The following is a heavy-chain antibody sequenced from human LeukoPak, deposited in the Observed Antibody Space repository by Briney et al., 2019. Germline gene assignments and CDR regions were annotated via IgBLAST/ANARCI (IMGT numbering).Heavy chain of an antibody. J-gene: IGHJ4*02. Sequence: AGGSLRLSCAASGFTFSSYAMSWVRQAPGKGLEWVSAISGSGGSTNYADSVKGRFTISRDNSKNTLYLQMNSLRAEDTAVYYCAKDLEIVVVPAAIPFDYWGQGTLVTVSS. CDR1: GFTFSSYA. CDR2: ISGSGGST. V-gene: IGHV3-23*01. CDR3: AKDLEIVVVPAAIPFDY. D-gene: IGHD2-2*03.